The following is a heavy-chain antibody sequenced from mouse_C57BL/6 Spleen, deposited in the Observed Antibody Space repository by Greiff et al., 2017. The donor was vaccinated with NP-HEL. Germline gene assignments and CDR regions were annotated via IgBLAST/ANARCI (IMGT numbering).Heavy chain of an antibody. V-gene: IGHV1-18*01. CDR1: GYTFTDYN. D-gene: IGHD2-5*01. CDR3: ARGPGYRNYEGLYAMDY. Sequence: EVQLQQSGPELVKPGASVKIPCKASGYTFTDYNMAWVKQSHGKSLEWIGDINPNNGGTIYNQKFKGKATLTVDKSSSTAYMERRSLTSEDTAVYYCARGPGYRNYEGLYAMDYWGQGTSVTVSS. J-gene: IGHJ4*01. CDR2: INPNNGGT.